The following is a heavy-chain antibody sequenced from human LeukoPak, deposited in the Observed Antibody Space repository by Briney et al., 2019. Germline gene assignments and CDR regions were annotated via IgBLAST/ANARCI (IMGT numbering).Heavy chain of an antibody. V-gene: IGHV4-61*01. D-gene: IGHD3-22*01. CDR2: INHSGST. Sequence: PSETLSLTCTVSGGSVSSGSYYWSWIRQPPGKGLEWIGEINHSGSTNYNPSLKSRVTISVDTSKNQFSLKLSSVTAADTAVYYCARPLTYYYDSTYAFDIWGQGTMVTVSS. J-gene: IGHJ3*02. CDR3: ARPLTYYYDSTYAFDI. CDR1: GGSVSSGSYY.